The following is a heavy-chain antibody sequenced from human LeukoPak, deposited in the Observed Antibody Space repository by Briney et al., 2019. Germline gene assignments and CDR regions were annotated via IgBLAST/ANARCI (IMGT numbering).Heavy chain of an antibody. J-gene: IGHJ4*02. V-gene: IGHV3-74*01. CDR1: GLTFSDFW. Sequence: GGSLRLSCAASGLTFSDFWMHWVRQPPGKGLVWVALVKGDGRTTIYADSVKGRFTISRDNAKNTLYLQMNSLRADDSGVYYCATGHSYGYDYWGEGVLVGVSS. CDR2: VKGDGRTT. CDR3: ATGHSYGYDY. D-gene: IGHD5-18*01.